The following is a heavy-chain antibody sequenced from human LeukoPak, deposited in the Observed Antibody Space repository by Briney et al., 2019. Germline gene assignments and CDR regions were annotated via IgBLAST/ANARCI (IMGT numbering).Heavy chain of an antibody. Sequence: ASVKVSCKASGGTFSSYAISWVRQAPGQGLEWMGGIIPIFGTANYAQKFQGRVKITADESTSPAYMELSSLRSEDTAVYYCTANYDSSGYIYFDYWGQGTLVTVSS. D-gene: IGHD3-22*01. CDR3: TANYDSSGYIYFDY. CDR2: IIPIFGTA. V-gene: IGHV1-69*13. CDR1: GGTFSSYA. J-gene: IGHJ4*02.